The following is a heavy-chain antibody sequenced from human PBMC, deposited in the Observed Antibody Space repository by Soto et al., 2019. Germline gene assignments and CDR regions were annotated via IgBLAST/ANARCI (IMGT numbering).Heavy chain of an antibody. CDR1: GFTFGDYA. D-gene: IGHD6-19*01. CDR2: IRSKTYGGTT. J-gene: IGHJ4*02. CDR3: TRDLEVWGAWSPSGY. V-gene: IGHV3-49*03. Sequence: GGSLRLSCTTSGFTFGDYAMSWFRQAPGRGLEWVSFIRSKTYGGTTEYAASVKGRFTISRDDSESIAYLQMNNLKTEDTALYYCTRDLEVWGAWSPSGYWGQGTLVTVSS.